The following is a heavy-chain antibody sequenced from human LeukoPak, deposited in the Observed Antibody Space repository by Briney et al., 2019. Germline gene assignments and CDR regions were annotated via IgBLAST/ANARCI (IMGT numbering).Heavy chain of an antibody. V-gene: IGHV4-39*01. CDR1: GGSISSSSYY. CDR3: ATWSGYSYGLFDY. D-gene: IGHD5-18*01. CDR2: IYYSGST. J-gene: IGHJ4*02. Sequence: SETLSLTCTVSGGSISSSSYYWGWIRQPPGKGLEWIGSIYYSGSTYYNPSLKSQVTISVDTSKNQFSLKLSSVTAADTAVYYCATWSGYSYGLFDYWGQGTLVTVSS.